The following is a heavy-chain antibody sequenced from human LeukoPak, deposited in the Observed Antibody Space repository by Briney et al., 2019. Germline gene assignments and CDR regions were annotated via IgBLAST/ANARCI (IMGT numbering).Heavy chain of an antibody. CDR3: ARATAWNYHFYMDV. D-gene: IGHD1-1*01. CDR2: IYTGGVT. CDR1: GGSLTSGTYF. J-gene: IGHJ6*03. V-gene: IGHV4-61*02. Sequence: SETLSLTCTVSGGSLTSGTYFWTWVRQSAGNGLEWIGRIYTGGVTNYNPSLKSRLSISLDTSKNQFSLKLTSLTAADTAIYYCARATAWNYHFYMDVWGKGTTVSVSS.